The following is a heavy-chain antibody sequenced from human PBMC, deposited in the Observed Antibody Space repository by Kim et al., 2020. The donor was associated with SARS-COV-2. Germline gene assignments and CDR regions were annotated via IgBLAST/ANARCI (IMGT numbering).Heavy chain of an antibody. V-gene: IGHV4-31*03. D-gene: IGHD3-10*01. CDR3: ARVPITMVRGVIMRPLVFDY. Sequence: SETLSLTCTVSGGSISSGGYYWSWIRQHPGKGLEWIGYIYYSGSTYYNPSLKSRVTISVDTSKNQFSLKLSSVTAADTAVYYCARVPITMVRGVIMRPLVFDYWGQGTLVTVSS. CDR1: GGSISSGGYY. J-gene: IGHJ4*02. CDR2: IYYSGST.